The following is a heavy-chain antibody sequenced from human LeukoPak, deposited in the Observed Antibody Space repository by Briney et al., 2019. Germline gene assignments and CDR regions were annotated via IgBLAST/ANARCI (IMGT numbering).Heavy chain of an antibody. J-gene: IGHJ4*02. D-gene: IGHD6-19*01. Sequence: SETLSLTCTVSGGSLSSGSYYWSWIRQPAGEGLEGIGRIYTSGCTKYNPSLKSRVTISVDTSKNQFSLQLSCVTAADTAAYYCAREEQWLVRSFDYWGQGTLVTVSS. CDR2: IYTSGCT. V-gene: IGHV4-61*02. CDR3: AREEQWLVRSFDY. CDR1: GGSLSSGSYY.